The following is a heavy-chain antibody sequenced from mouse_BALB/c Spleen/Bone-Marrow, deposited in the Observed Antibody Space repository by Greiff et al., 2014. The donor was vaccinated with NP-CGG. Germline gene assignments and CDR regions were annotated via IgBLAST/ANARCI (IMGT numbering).Heavy chain of an antibody. CDR1: GFTFTDYY. CDR3: ARDENVGIYWYFDV. CDR2: IRNKAKGYTT. J-gene: IGHJ1*01. V-gene: IGHV7-3*02. Sequence: DVMLVESGGGLVQPGGSLRLSCAPSGFTFTDYYMSWVRQPPGKALEWLGSIRNKAKGYTTDYSASVKGRFTISRDNSQSTSYLQMNTLRAEDSATYYCARDENVGIYWYFDVWGAGTTVTVSS.